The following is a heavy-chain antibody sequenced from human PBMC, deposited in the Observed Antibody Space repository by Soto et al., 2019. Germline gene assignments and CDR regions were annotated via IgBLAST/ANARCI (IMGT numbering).Heavy chain of an antibody. J-gene: IGHJ6*02. CDR1: GDSVSSNSAA. V-gene: IGHV6-1*01. Sequence: SQTLSLTCAISGDSVSSNSAAWNWIRQSPSRGLEWLGRTYYRSKWYNDYAVSVKSRMTINPDTSKNQFSLQLNSVTPEDTAVYYCARELRFLEWLSAPYRMDVWGQGTTVTVSS. CDR3: ARELRFLEWLSAPYRMDV. CDR2: TYYRSKWYN. D-gene: IGHD3-3*01.